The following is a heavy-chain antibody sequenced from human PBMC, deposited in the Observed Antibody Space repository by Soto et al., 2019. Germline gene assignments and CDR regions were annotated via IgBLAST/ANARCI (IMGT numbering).Heavy chain of an antibody. J-gene: IGHJ3*02. Sequence: SETLSLSCTVSGGSISSSSYYWGWIRQPPGKGLEWIGSIYYSGSTYYNPSLKSRVTISVDTSKNQFSLKLSSVAAADTAVYYCARQFLWELRPDAFDIWGQGTMVTVSS. CDR3: ARQFLWELRPDAFDI. D-gene: IGHD1-26*01. CDR2: IYYSGST. V-gene: IGHV4-39*01. CDR1: GGSISSSSYY.